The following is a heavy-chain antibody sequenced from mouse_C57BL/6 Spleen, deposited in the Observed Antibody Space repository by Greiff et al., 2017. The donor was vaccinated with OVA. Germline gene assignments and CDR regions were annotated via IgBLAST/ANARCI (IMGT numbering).Heavy chain of an antibody. CDR2: IDPNSGGT. CDR3: AFYYDYDRDMYAMDY. J-gene: IGHJ4*01. V-gene: IGHV1-72*01. CDR1: GYTFTSYW. D-gene: IGHD2-4*01. Sequence: QVQLQQSGAELVKPGTSVKLSCKASGYTFTSYWMHWVKQRPGRGLEWIGRIDPNSGGTKYNEKFKSKATLTVDKPSSTAYMQLSSLTSEDSAVYYCAFYYDYDRDMYAMDYWGQGTSVTVSS.